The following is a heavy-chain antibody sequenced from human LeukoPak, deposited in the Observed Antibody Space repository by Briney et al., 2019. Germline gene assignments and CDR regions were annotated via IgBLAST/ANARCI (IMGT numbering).Heavy chain of an antibody. CDR2: IRYDGSNK. J-gene: IGHJ4*02. V-gene: IGHV3-30*02. Sequence: GGSLRLSCAASGFTFSSYGMHWVRQAPGKGLEWVAFIRYDGSNKYYADSVKGRFTISRDNSKNTLYLQMNSLRAEDTAVYYCARDRSIVVVAATLDYWGQGTLVTVSS. CDR1: GFTFSSYG. D-gene: IGHD2-15*01. CDR3: ARDRSIVVVAATLDY.